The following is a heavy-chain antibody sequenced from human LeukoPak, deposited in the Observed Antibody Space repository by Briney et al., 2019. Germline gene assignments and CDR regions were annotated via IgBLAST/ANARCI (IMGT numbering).Heavy chain of an antibody. CDR1: GFTFSSYS. CDR3: ARRCSGGSCHSPGYYYGMDV. CDR2: ISSSSSTI. D-gene: IGHD2-15*01. Sequence: GGSPRLSCAASGFTFSSYSMNWVRQAPGKGLEWVSYISSSSSTIYYADSVKGRFTISRDNAKNTLYLQMNSLRAEDTAVYYCARRCSGGSCHSPGYYYGMDVWGQGTTVTVSS. J-gene: IGHJ6*02. V-gene: IGHV3-48*04.